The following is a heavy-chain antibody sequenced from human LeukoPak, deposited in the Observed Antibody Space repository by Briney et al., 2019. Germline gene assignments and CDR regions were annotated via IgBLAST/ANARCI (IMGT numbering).Heavy chain of an antibody. V-gene: IGHV4-39*07. CDR3: ARVYYDFWSGSYYYYMDV. CDR1: GGSISSSSYY. D-gene: IGHD3-3*01. Sequence: SETLSLTCTVSGGSISSSSYYWGWIRQPPGKGLEWIGNIYFRGNTYYNPSLESRVTISIDTSKNQFSLKLSSVTAADTAVYYCARVYYDFWSGSYYYYMDVWGKGTTVTVSS. CDR2: IYFRGNT. J-gene: IGHJ6*03.